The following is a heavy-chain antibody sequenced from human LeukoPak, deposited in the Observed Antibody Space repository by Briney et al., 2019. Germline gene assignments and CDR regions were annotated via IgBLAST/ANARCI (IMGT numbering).Heavy chain of an antibody. CDR3: ARVGDSSGYVTNYYYGMDV. J-gene: IGHJ6*02. CDR2: IYSGGST. Sequence: AGGSLRLSCAASGFTVSSNYMSWVRQAPGKGLEWVSVIYSGGSTYYADSVKGRFTISRDNSKNTLYLQMNSLRAEDTAVYYCARVGDSSGYVTNYYYGMDVWGQGTTVTVSS. CDR1: GFTVSSNY. V-gene: IGHV3-53*01. D-gene: IGHD3-22*01.